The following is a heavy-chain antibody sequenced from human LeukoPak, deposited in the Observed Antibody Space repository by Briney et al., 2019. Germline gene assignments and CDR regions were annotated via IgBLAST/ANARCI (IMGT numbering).Heavy chain of an antibody. V-gene: IGHV4-34*01. J-gene: IGHJ6*03. D-gene: IGHD2/OR15-2a*01. CDR2: INHSGST. CDR1: GGSFSGYY. CDR3: ARATSFRHYYYYMDV. Sequence: PSETLSLTCAVYGGSFSGYYWSWIRQPPGKGLEWIGEINHSGSTNYNPSLKGRVTISVDTSKNQFSLKLSSVTAADTAVYYCARATSFRHYYYYMDVWGKGTTVTVSS.